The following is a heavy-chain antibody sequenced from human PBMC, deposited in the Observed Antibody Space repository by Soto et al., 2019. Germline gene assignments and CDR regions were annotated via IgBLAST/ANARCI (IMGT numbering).Heavy chain of an antibody. J-gene: IGHJ6*04. CDR3: ARVLRGHYGP. CDR2: VSGSRSYI. D-gene: IGHD4-17*01. V-gene: IGHV3-21*01. CDR1: GFNFRKFN. Sequence: GGSLRLSWEGAGFNFRKFNMIWVRQAPGKGLEWVSSVSGSRSYIYYADSVKGRFTVSRDNANNLVFLQMNGLRPEDTVLSSPARVLRGHYGPRAKGKMVTVTS.